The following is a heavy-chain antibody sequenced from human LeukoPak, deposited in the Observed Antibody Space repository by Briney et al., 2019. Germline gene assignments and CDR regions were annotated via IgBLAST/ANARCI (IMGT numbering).Heavy chain of an antibody. V-gene: IGHV3-74*01. J-gene: IGHJ6*02. CDR2: INTDGSST. Sequence: GGSLRLSCAASGFTFSSYWMHWVRQAPGKGLVWVSRINTDGSSTTYADSVKGRFTISRDNAKNSLYLQMNSLRAEDTAVYYCARDTLIYGMDVWDQGTTVTVSS. CDR1: GFTFSSYW. CDR3: ARDTLIYGMDV. D-gene: IGHD3-16*01.